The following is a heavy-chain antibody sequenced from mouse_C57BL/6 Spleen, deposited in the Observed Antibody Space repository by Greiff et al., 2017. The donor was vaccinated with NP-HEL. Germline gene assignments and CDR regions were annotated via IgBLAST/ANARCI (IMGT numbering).Heavy chain of an antibody. CDR3: ARSYGSSPFAY. D-gene: IGHD1-1*01. V-gene: IGHV5-17*01. CDR1: GFTFSDYG. Sequence: DVHLVESGGGLVKPGGSLKLSCAASGFTFSDYGMHWVRQAPEKGLEWVAYISSGSSTIYYADTVKGRFTISRDNAKYTLFLQMTSLRSEDTAMYYCARSYGSSPFAYWGQGTLVTVSA. CDR2: ISSGSSTI. J-gene: IGHJ3*01.